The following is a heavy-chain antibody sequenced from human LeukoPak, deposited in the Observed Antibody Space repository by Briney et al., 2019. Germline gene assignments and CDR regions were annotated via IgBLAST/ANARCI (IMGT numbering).Heavy chain of an antibody. CDR3: AKDSKYVLRYFDWTPLDY. V-gene: IGHV3-23*01. CDR2: ISGSGGST. CDR1: GFTFSIYA. Sequence: WGSLRLSCAASGFTFSIYAMSWVRQAPGKGLEWVSAISGSGGSTYYADSVKGRFTISRDNSKNTLYLQMNSLRAEDTAVYYCAKDSKYVLRYFDWTPLDYWGQGTLVTVSS. J-gene: IGHJ4*02. D-gene: IGHD3-9*01.